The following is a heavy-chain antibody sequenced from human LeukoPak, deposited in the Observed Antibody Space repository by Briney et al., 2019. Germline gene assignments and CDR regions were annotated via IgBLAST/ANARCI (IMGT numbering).Heavy chain of an antibody. CDR3: ARTYYYASGTSSNWFDP. CDR1: GYTFTGYY. V-gene: IGHV1-8*03. J-gene: IGHJ5*02. Sequence: ASVKVSCKASGYTFTGYYMHWVRQAPGQGLEWMGWMSPNSGNTGYAQKFQDRVTITRNTSISTAYMELSSLRSEDTAVYYCARTYYYASGTSSNWFDPWGQGTLVTVSS. CDR2: MSPNSGNT. D-gene: IGHD3-10*01.